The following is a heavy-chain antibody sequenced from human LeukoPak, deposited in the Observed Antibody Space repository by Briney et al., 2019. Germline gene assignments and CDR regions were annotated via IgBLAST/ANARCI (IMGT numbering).Heavy chain of an antibody. CDR3: ARHRSSGWYNY. CDR2: IYYSGST. CDR1: GGSISSYY. D-gene: IGHD6-19*01. V-gene: IGHV4-59*08. Sequence: SETLSLTCTVSGGSISSYYWSWIRQPPGKGLEWIGYIYYSGSTNYNPSLKSRVTISVDTSMNQFSLKLSSVTAADTAVYYCARHRSSGWYNYWGQGTLVTVSS. J-gene: IGHJ4*02.